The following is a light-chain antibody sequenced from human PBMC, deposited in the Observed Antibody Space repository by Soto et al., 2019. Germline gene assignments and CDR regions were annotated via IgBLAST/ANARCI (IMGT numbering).Light chain of an antibody. Sequence: DIQMTQSPSSLSASIGDTVTITCRASKGISLTLAWFQQRPGNAPRSLIYGASTLQRGVPSKFSAGGSGTDFILTIRGLQPEDFATYYCLQYETYPYTFGQGTKVEIK. V-gene: IGKV1-16*02. CDR1: KGISLT. CDR2: GAS. CDR3: LQYETYPYT. J-gene: IGKJ2*01.